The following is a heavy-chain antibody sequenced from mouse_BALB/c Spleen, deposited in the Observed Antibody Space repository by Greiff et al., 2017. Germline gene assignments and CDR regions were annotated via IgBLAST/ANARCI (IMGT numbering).Heavy chain of an antibody. CDR3: ARHTLYYYAMDY. CDR1: GFAFSSYD. Sequence: EVKLIESGGGLVKPGGSLKLSCAASGFAFSSYDMSWVRQTPEKRLEWVAYISSGGGSTYYPDTVKGRFTISRDNAKNTLYLQMSSLKSEDTAMYYCARHTLYYYAMDYWGQGTSVTVSS. CDR2: ISSGGGST. V-gene: IGHV5-12-1*01. J-gene: IGHJ4*01. D-gene: IGHD6-5*01.